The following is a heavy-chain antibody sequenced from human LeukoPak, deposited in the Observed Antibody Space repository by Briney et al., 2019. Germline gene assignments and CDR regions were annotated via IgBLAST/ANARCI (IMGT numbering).Heavy chain of an antibody. CDR3: ALGYFDWSYYFDY. CDR2: IYYSGST. CDR1: GGSISSSSYY. V-gene: IGHV4-39*01. D-gene: IGHD3-9*01. Sequence: SETLSLTCTVSGGSISSSSYYWGWIRQPPGKGLEWIGSIYYSGSTYYNPSLKSRVTMSVDTSKNQFSLKLSSVTAADTAVYYRALGYFDWSYYFDYWGQGTLVTVSS. J-gene: IGHJ4*02.